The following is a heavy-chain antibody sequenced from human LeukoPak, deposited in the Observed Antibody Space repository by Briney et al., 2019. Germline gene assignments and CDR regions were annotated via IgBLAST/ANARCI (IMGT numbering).Heavy chain of an antibody. Sequence: SVKVSCKVSGGTFSSYAISWVRQAPGQGLEWMGGIIPIFGTANYAQKFQGRVTITADESTSTAYMELSSLRSEDTAVYYCARASKDIVVVPAAGLDYWGQGTLVTVSS. CDR3: ARASKDIVVVPAAGLDY. CDR1: GGTFSSYA. D-gene: IGHD2-2*01. CDR2: IIPIFGTA. V-gene: IGHV1-69*01. J-gene: IGHJ4*02.